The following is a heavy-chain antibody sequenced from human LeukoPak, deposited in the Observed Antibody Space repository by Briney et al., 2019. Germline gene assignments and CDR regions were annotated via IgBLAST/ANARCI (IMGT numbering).Heavy chain of an antibody. CDR3: ARDGQNGYTNFDY. J-gene: IGHJ4*02. CDR1: GGTFSSYA. Sequence: SVKVSCKASGGTFSSYAISWVRQAPGQGLEWMGGIIPIFGTANYAQKFQGRVTITADKSTSTAYMELSSLRSEDTAVYYCARDGQNGYTNFDYWGQGTLVTVSS. V-gene: IGHV1-69*06. D-gene: IGHD5-24*01. CDR2: IIPIFGTA.